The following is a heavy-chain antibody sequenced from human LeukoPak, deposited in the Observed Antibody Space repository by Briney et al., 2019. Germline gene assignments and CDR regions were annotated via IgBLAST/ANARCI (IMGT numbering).Heavy chain of an antibody. CDR3: ARVGHTIIRGAMDY. CDR2: ISGYNGNT. Sequence: APVKVSCKSSGYTFTSYGINWVRQAPGQGLEWMAWISGYNGNTNYAQKFQGRVIMTTDTSTSTAYLELRSLRSDDTALYYCARVGHTIIRGAMDYWGQGTLVTVSS. J-gene: IGHJ4*02. V-gene: IGHV1-18*01. CDR1: GYTFTSYG. D-gene: IGHD3-10*01.